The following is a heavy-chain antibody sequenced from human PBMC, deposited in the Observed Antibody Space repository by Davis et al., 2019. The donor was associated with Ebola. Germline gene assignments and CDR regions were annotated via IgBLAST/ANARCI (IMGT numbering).Heavy chain of an antibody. CDR3: ARQASYGGNWGYYYYYGMDV. CDR2: IDPSDSYT. Sequence: GESLKISCKGSGYSFTSYWISWVRQMPGKGLEWMGRIDPSDSYTNYSPSFQGHVTISADKSISTAYLQWSSLKASDTAMYYCARQASYGGNWGYYYYYGMDVWGQGTTVTVSS. D-gene: IGHD4-23*01. CDR1: GYSFTSYW. J-gene: IGHJ6*02. V-gene: IGHV5-10-1*01.